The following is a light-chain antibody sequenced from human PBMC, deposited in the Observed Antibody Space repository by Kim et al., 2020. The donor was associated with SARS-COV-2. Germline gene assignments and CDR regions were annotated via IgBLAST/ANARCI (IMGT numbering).Light chain of an antibody. CDR3: QQSYITPPLT. Sequence: DIQMTQSPSSLYASVGDRVTITCRASQSISSYLNWYQQKPGKAPKLLIYSASSLQGGVPSRFSGSGSGTDLTLTISSLQPEDFATYYCQQSYITPPLTFGGGTKVDIK. J-gene: IGKJ4*01. CDR2: SAS. CDR1: QSISSY. V-gene: IGKV1-39*01.